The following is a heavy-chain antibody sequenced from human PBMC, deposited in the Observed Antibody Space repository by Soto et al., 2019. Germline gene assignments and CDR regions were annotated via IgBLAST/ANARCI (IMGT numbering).Heavy chain of an antibody. CDR3: ARVERRTATTVVDAFDI. CDR2: MSHSGGT. J-gene: IGHJ3*02. CDR1: GGFVSSGSYY. Sequence: QVQLQQWGAGLLKPSETLSLTCAVYGGFVSSGSYYWSWIRQPPGKGLEWIGEMSHSGGTHFNPSLKSRVTISVDTAKDQFSLKMSSVTAAVTALYYCARVERRTATTVVDAFDIWGPGTMVTVSS. D-gene: IGHD1-1*01. V-gene: IGHV4-34*01.